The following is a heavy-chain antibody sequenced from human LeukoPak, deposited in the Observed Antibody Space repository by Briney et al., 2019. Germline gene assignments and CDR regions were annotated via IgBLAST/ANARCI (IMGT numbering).Heavy chain of an antibody. CDR2: IDYSGRT. Sequence: SETLSLTCTVSGDSIRNYYWNWIRQPPGKGLEWIGYIDYSGRTLYNPSLGSGVTISRDTSKTQFSLKLSSVTAADTAVYYCARRKDSSRWNGRDNWFDPWGQGTLVTVSS. CDR3: ARRKDSSRWNGRDNWFDP. J-gene: IGHJ5*02. D-gene: IGHD3-22*01. V-gene: IGHV4-59*08. CDR1: GDSIRNYY.